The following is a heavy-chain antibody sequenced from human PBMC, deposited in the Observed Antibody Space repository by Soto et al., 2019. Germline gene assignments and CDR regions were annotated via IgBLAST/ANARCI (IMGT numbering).Heavy chain of an antibody. CDR1: GFTFSGYW. V-gene: IGHV3-7*05. J-gene: IGHJ6*02. CDR2: IKQDGSEQ. Sequence: EVQLVESGGGLVQPGGSLRLSCAASGFTFSGYWMSWVRQAPGKGLEWVANIKQDGSEQFYVDSVKGRFTISRDNAKNSLYLQMNSLRAEYTAVYYCAREDVWGQGTTVTVSS. CDR3: AREDV.